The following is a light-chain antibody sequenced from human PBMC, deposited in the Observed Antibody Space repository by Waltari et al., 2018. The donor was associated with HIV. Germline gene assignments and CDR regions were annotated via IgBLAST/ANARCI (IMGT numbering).Light chain of an antibody. J-gene: IGLJ3*02. V-gene: IGLV2-8*01. CDR2: EVS. CDR1: SSDVGGYNY. CDR3: SSYAGSNNRWV. Sequence: QSALTQPPSASGSPGQSVTISCTGTSSDVGGYNYVSWYQHHPGKAPKLMIYEVSKRPAGVPDRFSGSKSGSTASLTVSGLQAEDEADYYGSSYAGSNNRWVFGGGTKLTAL.